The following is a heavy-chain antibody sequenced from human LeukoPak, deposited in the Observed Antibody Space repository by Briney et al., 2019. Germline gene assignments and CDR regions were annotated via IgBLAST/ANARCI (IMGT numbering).Heavy chain of an antibody. Sequence: ASVKVSCKASGYTFTSYAMHWVRQAPGQRLEWMGWINAGNGNTKYSQEFQGRVTMTRDMSTTTDYMELSSLRSEDTAVYYCARDNSVGDIAWWFDPWGQGTLVTVSS. CDR1: GYTFTSYA. CDR2: INAGNGNT. V-gene: IGHV1-3*03. D-gene: IGHD3-16*02. J-gene: IGHJ5*02. CDR3: ARDNSVGDIAWWFDP.